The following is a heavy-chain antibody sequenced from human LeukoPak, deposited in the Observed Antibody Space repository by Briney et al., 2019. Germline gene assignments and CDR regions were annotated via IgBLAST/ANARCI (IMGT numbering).Heavy chain of an antibody. J-gene: IGHJ4*02. CDR1: GFTFSGYW. D-gene: IGHD1-26*01. Sequence: PGGSLRLSCAASGFTFSGYWMHWVRHAPGKGLVWVSVIYSGGSTYYADSVKGRFTISRDNSKNTLYLQMNSLRAEDTAVYYCARSFSYSGSYYDWGQGTLVTVSS. CDR3: ARSFSYSGSYYD. CDR2: IYSGGST. V-gene: IGHV3-53*01.